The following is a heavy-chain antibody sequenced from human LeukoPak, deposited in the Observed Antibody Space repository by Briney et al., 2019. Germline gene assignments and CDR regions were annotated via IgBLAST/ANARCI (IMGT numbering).Heavy chain of an antibody. Sequence: ASVKVSCKASGYTFTNYYIHWVRQAPGQGLEWMGIINPSGGSTSYAQKFQGRVTMTRDTSTSSVYMELSSLRSEDTAVYYCAREGSRYCSGGSCYSDYWGQGTLVTVSS. CDR3: AREGSRYCSGGSCYSDY. J-gene: IGHJ4*03. V-gene: IGHV1-46*03. CDR1: GYTFTNYY. CDR2: INPSGGST. D-gene: IGHD2-15*01.